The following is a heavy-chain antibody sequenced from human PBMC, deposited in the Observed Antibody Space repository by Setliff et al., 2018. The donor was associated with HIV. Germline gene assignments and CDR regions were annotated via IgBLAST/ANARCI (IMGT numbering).Heavy chain of an antibody. Sequence: SETLSLTCAVYGGSFSGYYWSWIRQPPGKGLEWIGEINHSGITNYNPSLKSRVTISVDTSKNQFSLKLSSVAAADTAVYYCARGLTVHDNFDIWGQGAMVTVSS. CDR1: GGSFSGYY. V-gene: IGHV4-34*01. J-gene: IGHJ3*02. CDR3: ARGLTVHDNFDI. D-gene: IGHD3-22*01. CDR2: INHSGIT.